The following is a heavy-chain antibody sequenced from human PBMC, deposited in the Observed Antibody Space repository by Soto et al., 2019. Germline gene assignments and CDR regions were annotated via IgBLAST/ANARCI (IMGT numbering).Heavy chain of an antibody. CDR2: INAGNGDT. Sequence: QVQLVQSGAEVKKPGASVKVSCRASGYTFSSHAIHWVRQAPGQRLEWMGWINAGNGDTKYSQKFQGRVAITRDTSASSADMELSNLRSEDTAVYYCARDGARIAVFGVVYYFDYWGQGTVVTVSS. CDR1: GYTFSSHA. CDR3: ARDGARIAVFGVVYYFDY. V-gene: IGHV1-3*01. D-gene: IGHD3-3*01. J-gene: IGHJ4*02.